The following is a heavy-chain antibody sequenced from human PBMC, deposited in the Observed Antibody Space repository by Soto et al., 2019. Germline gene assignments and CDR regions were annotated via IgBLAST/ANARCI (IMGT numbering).Heavy chain of an antibody. D-gene: IGHD1-26*01. V-gene: IGHV3-48*01. J-gene: IGHJ6*03. CDR1: GFTFSSYS. Sequence: GGSLRLSCAASGFTFSSYSMNWVRQAPGKGLEWVSYISSSSSTIYYADSVKGRLTISRDNAKNSLYLQMNSLRAEDTAVYYCARCHDYSDLKDYYYMDVWGKGTTVTVSS. CDR3: ARCHDYSDLKDYYYMDV. CDR2: ISSSSSTI.